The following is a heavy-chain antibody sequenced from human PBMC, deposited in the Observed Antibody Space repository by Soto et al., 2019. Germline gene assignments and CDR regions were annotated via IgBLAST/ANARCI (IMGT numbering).Heavy chain of an antibody. CDR1: GFTFGHYS. CDR3: AREGWPLLQSGMDV. CDR2: ISSDNRTI. J-gene: IGHJ6*02. V-gene: IGHV3-48*02. D-gene: IGHD2-15*01. Sequence: EVQLMESGGGLIQRGGSLRLSCAASGFTFGHYSMNWVRQAPGKGPEWVSYISSDNRTINYADSVKGRFIITRDNAKKSLYLQMHSLRDEDAAVYYCAREGWPLLQSGMDVWGQGTTVTVSS.